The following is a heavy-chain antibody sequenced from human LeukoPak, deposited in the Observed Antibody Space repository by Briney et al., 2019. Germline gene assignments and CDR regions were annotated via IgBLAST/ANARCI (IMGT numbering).Heavy chain of an antibody. D-gene: IGHD3-3*01. CDR2: INPNSGGT. CDR1: GYTFTGYY. CDR3: SIFGVVIANFDY. V-gene: IGHV1-2*02. J-gene: IGHJ4*02. Sequence: ASVKVSCKASGYTFTGYYMHWVRQAPGQGLEWMGWINPNSGGTNYAQKFQGRVTMTGDTSISTAYMELSRLRSDDTAVYYCSIFGVVIANFDYWGQGTLVTVSS.